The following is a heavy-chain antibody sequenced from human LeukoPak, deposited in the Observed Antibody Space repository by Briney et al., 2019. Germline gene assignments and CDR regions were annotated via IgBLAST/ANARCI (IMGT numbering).Heavy chain of an antibody. J-gene: IGHJ5*02. D-gene: IGHD6-6*01. CDR3: ARVSEGGIAARPGA. V-gene: IGHV3-23*01. CDR1: GFTFSSYA. CDR2: ISGSGGST. Sequence: GGSLRLSCAASGFTFSSYAMSWVRQAPGKGLEWVSGISGSGGSTYYADSVKGRFTISRDNAKNSLYLQMNSLRAEDTAVYYCARVSEGGIAARPGAWGQGTLVTVSS.